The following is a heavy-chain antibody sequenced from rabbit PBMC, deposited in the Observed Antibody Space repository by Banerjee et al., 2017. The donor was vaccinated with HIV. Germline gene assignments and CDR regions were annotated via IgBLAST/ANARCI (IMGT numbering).Heavy chain of an antibody. V-gene: IGHV1S43*01. CDR1: GIDFSSYYY. CDR2: IYTSSGST. CDR3: ARDLAGVIGWNFNL. D-gene: IGHD4-1*01. Sequence: QEQLEESGGGLVKPGGTLTLTCKASGIDFSSYYYMCWVRQAPGKGLELIACIYTSSGSTWYASWVNGRFTISRSTSLNTVDLRMTSLTAADTATYFRARDLAGVIGWNFNLWGQGTLVTVS. J-gene: IGHJ4*01.